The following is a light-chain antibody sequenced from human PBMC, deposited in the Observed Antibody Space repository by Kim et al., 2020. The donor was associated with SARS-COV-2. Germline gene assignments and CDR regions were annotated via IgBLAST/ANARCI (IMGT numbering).Light chain of an antibody. V-gene: IGKV1-6*01. CDR1: QDIIND. Sequence: AIQLTQSPSSLSASVGDRVTITCRASQDIINDLGWYQQKPGKAPNLLIYGASTLQTGVPSRFSGSGSGTDFTLTISNLQPEDFATYYCLHDYNYPRTFGQGTKLEI. J-gene: IGKJ1*01. CDR2: GAS. CDR3: LHDYNYPRT.